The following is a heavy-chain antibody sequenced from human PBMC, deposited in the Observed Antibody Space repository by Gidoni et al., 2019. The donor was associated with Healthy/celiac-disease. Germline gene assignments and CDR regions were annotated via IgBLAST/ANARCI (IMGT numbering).Heavy chain of an antibody. D-gene: IGHD6-19*01. Sequence: QVQLQQWGAGLLKPSETLSLTCAVYGGSFSGYYWSWIRQPPGKGLEWIGEINHSGSTNYNPFLKSRVTISVDTSKNQFSLKLSSVTAADTAVYYCARVVAGFFRWFDPWGQGTLVTVSS. J-gene: IGHJ5*02. V-gene: IGHV4-34*01. CDR2: INHSGST. CDR1: GGSFSGYY. CDR3: ARVVAGFFRWFDP.